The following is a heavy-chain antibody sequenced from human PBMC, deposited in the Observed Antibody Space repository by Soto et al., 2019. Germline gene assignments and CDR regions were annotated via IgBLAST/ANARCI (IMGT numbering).Heavy chain of an antibody. CDR3: ARQPESTSYFDY. D-gene: IGHD2-2*01. CDR2: INHSGST. V-gene: IGHV4-34*01. CDR1: GGSFSGYY. Sequence: NPSETLSLTCAVYGGSFSGYYWSWIRQPPGKGLEWIGEINHSGSTNYNPSLKSRVTISVDTSKNQFSLKLSSVTAADTAVYYCARQPESTSYFDYWGQGTLVTVS. J-gene: IGHJ4*02.